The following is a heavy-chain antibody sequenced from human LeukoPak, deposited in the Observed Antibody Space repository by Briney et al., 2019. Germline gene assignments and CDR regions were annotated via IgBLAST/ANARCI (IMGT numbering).Heavy chain of an antibody. D-gene: IGHD3-3*01. CDR1: GFTFSSYA. J-gene: IGHJ4*02. V-gene: IGHV3-23*01. Sequence: HPGGSLRLSCAASGFTFSSYAKSWVRQAPGKGLEWVSAISGSGGSTYYADSVKDRFTISRDNSKNTLYLQMNSLRAEDTAVYYCAKDRRLLRFLEWLYYFDYWGQGTLVTVSS. CDR3: AKDRRLLRFLEWLYYFDY. CDR2: ISGSGGST.